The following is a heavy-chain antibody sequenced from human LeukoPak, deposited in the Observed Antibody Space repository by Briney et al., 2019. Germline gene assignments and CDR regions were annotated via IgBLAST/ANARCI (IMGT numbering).Heavy chain of an antibody. Sequence: GGSLRLSCAASGFTFSSYAMSWVRQAPGKGLEWVSGISGSGGSTYYADSVKGRFTISRDNAKNSLYLQMNSLRAEDTAVYYCARDLAAAGTGYRYGMDVWGQGTTVTVSS. CDR3: ARDLAAAGTGYRYGMDV. J-gene: IGHJ6*02. CDR2: ISGSGGST. CDR1: GFTFSSYA. V-gene: IGHV3-23*01. D-gene: IGHD6-13*01.